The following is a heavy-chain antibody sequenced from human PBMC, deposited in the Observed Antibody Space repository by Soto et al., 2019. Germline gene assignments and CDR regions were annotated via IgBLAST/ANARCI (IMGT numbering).Heavy chain of an antibody. CDR2: IIPIFGTA. D-gene: IGHD5-12*01. CDR3: ARMSEVATTNTIDY. J-gene: IGHJ4*02. Sequence: QVQLVQSGAEMKKPGSSVRVSCKASGGTFITYAISWVRQAPGQGLEWMGGIIPIFGTANYAQKFQARVTITADESTSTAYMELSSLSSEDTAVYYCARMSEVATTNTIDYWGQGTLVTVSS. V-gene: IGHV1-69*01. CDR1: GGTFITYA.